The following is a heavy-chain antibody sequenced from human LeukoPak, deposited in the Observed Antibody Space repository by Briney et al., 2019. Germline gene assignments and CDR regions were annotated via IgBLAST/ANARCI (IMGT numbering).Heavy chain of an antibody. CDR3: ARQEPRGYSYDFDY. J-gene: IGHJ4*02. Sequence: GASVKVSCKASGGTFSSYAISWVRQAPGQGLEWMGRIIPILGIANYAQKFQGRVTITADKSTSTAYMELSSLRSEDTAVYYCARQEPRGYSYDFDYWGQGTLVTVSS. CDR1: GGTFSSYA. CDR2: IIPILGIA. V-gene: IGHV1-69*04. D-gene: IGHD5-18*01.